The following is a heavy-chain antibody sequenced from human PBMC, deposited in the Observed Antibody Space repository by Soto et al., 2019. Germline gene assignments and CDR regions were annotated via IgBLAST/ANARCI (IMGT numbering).Heavy chain of an antibody. CDR1: GINIICNL. D-gene: IGHD1-1*01. J-gene: IGHJ6*03. CDR2: ISYDGSSK. CDR3: AFNWNDIYYMDV. V-gene: IGHV3-30*03. Sequence: CLRLSCTASGINIICNLMDWVRQDPGKGLEWVALISYDGSSKNYADSVKGRFTVSRDNSKNTLYLQMSSLRAEDTAVYYCAFNWNDIYYMDVWGKGTTVTVSS.